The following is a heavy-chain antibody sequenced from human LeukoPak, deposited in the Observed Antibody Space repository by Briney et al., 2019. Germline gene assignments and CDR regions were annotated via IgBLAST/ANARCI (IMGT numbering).Heavy chain of an antibody. J-gene: IGHJ4*02. D-gene: IGHD2-8*02. V-gene: IGHV1-18*01. Sequence: ASVKVSCKASGYTFTSYDINWVRQATGQGLEWMGWISAYNGNTNYAQKLQGRVTMTTDTSTSTAYMELRSLRSDDTAVYYCAIITAGYWGPLDYWGQGTLVTVSS. CDR2: ISAYNGNT. CDR3: AIITAGYWGPLDY. CDR1: GYTFTSYD.